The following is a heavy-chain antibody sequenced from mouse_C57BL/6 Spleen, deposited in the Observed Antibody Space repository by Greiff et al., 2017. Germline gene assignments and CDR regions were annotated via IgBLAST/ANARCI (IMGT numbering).Heavy chain of an antibody. CDR3: ARESYGSSPAWFAY. CDR1: GYTFTSYW. V-gene: IGHV1-55*01. CDR2: IYPGSGST. J-gene: IGHJ3*01. D-gene: IGHD1-1*01. Sequence: QVHVKQPGAELVKPGASVKMSCKASGYTFTSYWITWVKQRPGQGLEWIGDIYPGSGSTNYNEKFKSKATLTVDTSSSTAYMQLSSLTSEDSAVYYCARESYGSSPAWFAYWGQGTLVTVSA.